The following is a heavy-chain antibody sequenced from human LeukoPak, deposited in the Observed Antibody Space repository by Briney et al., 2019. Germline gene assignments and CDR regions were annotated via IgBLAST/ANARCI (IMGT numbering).Heavy chain of an antibody. D-gene: IGHD6-13*01. CDR3: ARSLMDEAAA. CDR1: GDSISSDY. Sequence: SKTLSLTCTVSGDSISSDYWNWIRQPAGKGLEWIERIYSSGSTNYNPSLKSRITMSVDTSKNQFSLKLSSVTAADTAVYYCARSLMDEAAAWGQGTLVTVSS. V-gene: IGHV4-4*07. CDR2: IYSSGST. J-gene: IGHJ4*02.